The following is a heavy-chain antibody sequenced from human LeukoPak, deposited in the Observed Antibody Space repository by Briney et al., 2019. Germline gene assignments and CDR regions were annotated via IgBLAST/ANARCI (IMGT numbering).Heavy chain of an antibody. D-gene: IGHD6-13*01. Sequence: EASVKVSCKASGYTFTSYDINWVRQATGQGREWMGWMNPNSGNTGYAQKFQGRVTITRNTSISTAYMELSSLRSEDTAVYYCARAGYSSSWYWYGGQGTLVTVSS. V-gene: IGHV1-8*03. J-gene: IGHJ4*02. CDR2: MNPNSGNT. CDR1: GYTFTSYD. CDR3: ARAGYSSSWYWY.